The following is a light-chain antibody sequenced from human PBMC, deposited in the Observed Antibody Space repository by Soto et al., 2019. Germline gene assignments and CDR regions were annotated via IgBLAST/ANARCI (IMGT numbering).Light chain of an antibody. V-gene: IGLV2-14*01. J-gene: IGLJ2*01. CDR3: SSYTSSTTHVV. CDR1: SSDVGGYSY. CDR2: EVS. Sequence: QSALTQPASVSGSPGQSITISCTGTSSDVGGYSYVSWYQHHPGKAPKLMIYEVSSRPSGVSHRFSGSKSDNTASLTISGLQAEDEADYYCSSYTSSTTHVVFGGGTKLTVL.